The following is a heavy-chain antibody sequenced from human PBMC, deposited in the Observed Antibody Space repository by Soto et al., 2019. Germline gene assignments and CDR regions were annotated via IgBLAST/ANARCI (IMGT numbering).Heavy chain of an antibody. J-gene: IGHJ4*02. CDR2: IYYDGDIK. V-gene: IGHV3-33*06. D-gene: IGHD2-21*02. CDR1: GFTFSIYG. CDR3: AKDKVPVVVTAPFDY. Sequence: QVQLVESGGGVVQPGRSLRLSCGASGFTFSIYGMHWVRQAPGKGLEWVAIIYYDGDIKYYADSVKGRFTISRDNSKNTLYLQMDSLRAEDTAVYYCAKDKVPVVVTAPFDYWGQGTLVTVSS.